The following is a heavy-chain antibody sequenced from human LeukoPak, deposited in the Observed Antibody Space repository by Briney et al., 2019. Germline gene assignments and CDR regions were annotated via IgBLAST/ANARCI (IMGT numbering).Heavy chain of an antibody. CDR3: ARPVQSGYDYDY. V-gene: IGHV4-38-2*01. J-gene: IGHJ4*02. CDR2: IYHSGST. D-gene: IGHD5-12*01. CDR1: GYSISSGYY. Sequence: PSETLSLTCAVSGYSISSGYYWGWIRQPPGKGLEWIGSIYHSGSTYYNPSLKSRVTISVDTSKNQFSLKLSSVTAADTAVYYCARPVQSGYDYDYWGQGTLVTASS.